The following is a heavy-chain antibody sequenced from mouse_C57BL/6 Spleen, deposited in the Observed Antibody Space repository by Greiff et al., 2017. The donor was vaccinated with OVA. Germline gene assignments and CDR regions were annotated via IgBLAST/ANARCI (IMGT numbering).Heavy chain of an antibody. V-gene: IGHV1-64*01. Sequence: QVQLQQPGAELVKPGASVKLSCKASGYTFTSYWMHWVKQRPGKGLEWVGMINPNSGSTNYNEKFKSKATLTVDKSSSTAYMQLSSLTSEDSAVYYCARGGYHWYFDVWGTGTTVTVSS. J-gene: IGHJ1*03. CDR3: ARGGYHWYFDV. CDR2: INPNSGST. CDR1: GYTFTSYW. D-gene: IGHD2-2*01.